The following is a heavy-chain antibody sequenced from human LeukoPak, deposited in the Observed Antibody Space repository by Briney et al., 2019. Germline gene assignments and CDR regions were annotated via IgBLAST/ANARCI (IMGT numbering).Heavy chain of an antibody. V-gene: IGHV3-74*01. CDR1: GFTFSKYW. D-gene: IGHD6-19*01. J-gene: IGHJ4*02. CDR3: ATKQWLAPPPDS. Sequence: GGSLRLSCAASGFTFSKYWMHWVRQAPGKGLENVSRINTDGTVTTYADSVKGRFTVSRDNADNTMFLQMNSVRDEDTAVYYCATKQWLAPPPDSWGQGTPVTVSS. CDR2: INTDGTVT.